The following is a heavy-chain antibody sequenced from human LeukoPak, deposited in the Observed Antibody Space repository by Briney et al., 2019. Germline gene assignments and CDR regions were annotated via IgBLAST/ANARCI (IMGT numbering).Heavy chain of an antibody. V-gene: IGHV4-39*07. D-gene: IGHD2/OR15-2a*01. CDR1: GGSISSGSYY. CDR3: ARDNSDYGVY. Sequence: PSETLSLTCTVSGGSISSGSYYWGWIRQPPGKGLEWIGSIYYSGTTYYNPSLKSRVTISVDTSKNQFSLRLSSVTAADTAMYYCARDNSDYGVYWGQGTLVTVSS. CDR2: IYYSGTT. J-gene: IGHJ4*02.